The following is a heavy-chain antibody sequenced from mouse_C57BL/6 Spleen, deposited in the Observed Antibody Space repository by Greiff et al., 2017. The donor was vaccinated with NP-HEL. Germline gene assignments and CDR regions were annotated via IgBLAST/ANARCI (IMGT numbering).Heavy chain of an antibody. J-gene: IGHJ4*01. V-gene: IGHV3-6*01. D-gene: IGHD1-1*01. CDR2: ISYDGSN. Sequence: EVKLEESGPGLVKPSQSLSLTCSVTGYSITSGYYWNWIRQFPGNKLEWMGYISYDGSNNYNPSLKNRISITRDTSKNQFFLKLNSVTTEDTATYYCARVIITTVVGAMDYWGQGTSVTVSS. CDR1: GYSITSGYY. CDR3: ARVIITTVVGAMDY.